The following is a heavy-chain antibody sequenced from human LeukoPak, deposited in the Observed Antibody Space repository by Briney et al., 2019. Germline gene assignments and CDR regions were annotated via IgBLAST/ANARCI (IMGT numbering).Heavy chain of an antibody. Sequence: SETLSLTCTVSGYSISSGYYWGWIRQPPGKGLEWIGSIYHSGSTYYNPSLKSRVTISVDTSKNQFSLKLSSVTAADTAVYYCARDGYSHNDSDLGIWGQGTMVTVSS. CDR2: IYHSGST. D-gene: IGHD3-22*01. CDR3: ARDGYSHNDSDLGI. V-gene: IGHV4-38-2*02. CDR1: GYSISSGYY. J-gene: IGHJ3*02.